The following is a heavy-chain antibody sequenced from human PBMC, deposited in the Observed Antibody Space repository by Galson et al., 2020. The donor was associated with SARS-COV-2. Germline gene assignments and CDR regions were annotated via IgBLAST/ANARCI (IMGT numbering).Heavy chain of an antibody. CDR3: AREGLVGANTGFDY. Sequence: TGGSLRLSCAASGFTFSSYGMHWVRQAPVKGLEWVAVIWYDGSNKYYADSVKGRFTISRDNSKNTLYLQMNSLRAEDTAVYYCAREGLVGANTGFDYWGQGTLVTVSS. D-gene: IGHD1-26*01. CDR1: GFTFSSYG. CDR2: IWYDGSNK. J-gene: IGHJ4*02. V-gene: IGHV3-33*01.